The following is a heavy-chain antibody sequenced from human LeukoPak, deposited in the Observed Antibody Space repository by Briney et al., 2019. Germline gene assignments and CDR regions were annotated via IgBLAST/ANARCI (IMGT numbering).Heavy chain of an antibody. Sequence: PGRSLRLSCAASGFTFDDYAMHWVRQAPGKGLEWVSGISWNSGSIGYADSVKGRFTISRDNAKNSLYLQMNSLRAEDTALYYCAKDRGDDTLTGPDAFDIWGQGTMVTVSS. CDR1: GFTFDDYA. CDR3: AKDRGDDTLTGPDAFDI. D-gene: IGHD3-9*01. CDR2: ISWNSGSI. V-gene: IGHV3-9*01. J-gene: IGHJ3*02.